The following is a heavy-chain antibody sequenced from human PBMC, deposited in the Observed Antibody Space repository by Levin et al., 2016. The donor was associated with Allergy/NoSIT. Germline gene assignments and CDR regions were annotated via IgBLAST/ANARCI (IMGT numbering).Heavy chain of an antibody. CDR3: AKDVYCSSTSCYIVPPKGAGWYFDL. Sequence: GGSLRLSCAASGFTFSSYAMSWVRQAPGKGLEWVSAISGSGGSTYYADSVKGRFTISRDNSKNTLYLQMNSLRAEDTAVYYCAKDVYCSSTSCYIVPPKGAGWYFDLWGRGTLVTVSS. D-gene: IGHD2-2*02. J-gene: IGHJ2*01. V-gene: IGHV3-23*01. CDR2: ISGSGGST. CDR1: GFTFSSYA.